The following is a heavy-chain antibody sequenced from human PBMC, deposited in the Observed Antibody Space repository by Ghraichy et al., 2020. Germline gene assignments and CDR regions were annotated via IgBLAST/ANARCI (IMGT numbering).Heavy chain of an antibody. J-gene: IGHJ4*02. Sequence: SETLSLTCTVSGGSISSYYWSWIRQPAGKGLEWIGRIYTSGSTNYNPSLKSRVTMSEDTSKNQFSLKLSSVTAADTAVYYCARDSLGHYYGSGTYDYWGQGTLVTVSS. V-gene: IGHV4-4*07. CDR3: ARDSLGHYYGSGTYDY. CDR2: IYTSGST. CDR1: GGSISSYY. D-gene: IGHD3-10*01.